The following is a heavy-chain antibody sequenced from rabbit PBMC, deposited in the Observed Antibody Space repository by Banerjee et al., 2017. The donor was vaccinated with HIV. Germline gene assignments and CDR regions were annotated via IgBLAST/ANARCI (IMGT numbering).Heavy chain of an antibody. V-gene: IGHV1S40*01. CDR1: GFSFSSSGW. D-gene: IGHD6-1*01. J-gene: IGHJ2*01. Sequence: QSLEESGGDLVKPGASLTLTCTASGFSFSSSGWICWVRQAPGKGLEWIACIYDGSSGDTGYASWAKGRFTISKISSTTVTLQMTSLTAADTATYFCARGYYNGAGYGGAFDPRGQGTLVTVS. CDR3: ARGYYNGAGYGGAFDP. CDR2: IYDGSSGDT.